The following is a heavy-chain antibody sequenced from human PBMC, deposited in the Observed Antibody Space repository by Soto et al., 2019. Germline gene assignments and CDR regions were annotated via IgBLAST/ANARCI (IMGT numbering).Heavy chain of an antibody. J-gene: IGHJ4*02. Sequence: QITLNESGPTVVRPTETLTLTCRFSGFSLTTSGVGVGWIRQSPGKAPEWLAHIHWDDDKRYSAFLKSRLTISKDTSKNQVVLTVSDLEPTDTATYYCAHRVLRTVFGLVTTTAIYFDFWGQGTPVAVSS. D-gene: IGHD3-3*01. CDR1: GFSLTTSGVG. CDR3: AHRVLRTVFGLVTTTAIYFDF. CDR2: IHWDDDK. V-gene: IGHV2-5*02.